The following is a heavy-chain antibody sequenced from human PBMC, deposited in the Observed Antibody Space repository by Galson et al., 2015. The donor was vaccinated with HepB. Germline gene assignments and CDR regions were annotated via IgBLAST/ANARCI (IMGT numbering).Heavy chain of an antibody. CDR1: GFSFTTYN. CDR3: ARDFNWNYDY. D-gene: IGHD1-1*01. Sequence: SLRLSCAASGFSFTTYNMHWVRQGPVKGLEWLAIISGDGKTTFYADSVRGRSTISRDNSKNTLFLQMHSLRPEDTAVYYCARDFNWNYDYWGQGTLVTVSS. J-gene: IGHJ4*02. CDR2: ISGDGKTT. V-gene: IGHV3-30*04.